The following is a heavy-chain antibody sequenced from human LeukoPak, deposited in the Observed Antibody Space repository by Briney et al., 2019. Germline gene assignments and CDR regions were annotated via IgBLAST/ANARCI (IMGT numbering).Heavy chain of an antibody. D-gene: IGHD6-19*01. CDR2: TYYRSKWYN. J-gene: IGHJ3*02. CDR1: GDSVSSNIAA. Sequence: SQTLSLTCALSGDSVSSNIAAWNWIRQSPSRGLEWLGRTYYRSKWYNDYAVSVKSRITINPDTSKNQFSLQLNSVTPEDTAVYYCARAAIAVAGTADAFDIWGQGTMVTVSS. CDR3: ARAAIAVAGTADAFDI. V-gene: IGHV6-1*01.